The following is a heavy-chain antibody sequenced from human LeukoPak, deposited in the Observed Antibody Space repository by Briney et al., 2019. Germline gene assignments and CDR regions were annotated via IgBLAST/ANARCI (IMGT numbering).Heavy chain of an antibody. V-gene: IGHV3-53*01. J-gene: IGHJ4*02. CDR1: GFTVSSNY. D-gene: IGHD1-26*01. CDR2: IYSGGST. CDR3: ARGATGLRPFDY. Sequence: PGGSLRLSCAASGFTVSSNYMSWVRQAPGKGLEWVSVIYSGGSTYYADSVKGRFTISRDNPKNTLYLQMNSLRAEDTAVYYCARGATGLRPFDYWGQGTLVTVSS.